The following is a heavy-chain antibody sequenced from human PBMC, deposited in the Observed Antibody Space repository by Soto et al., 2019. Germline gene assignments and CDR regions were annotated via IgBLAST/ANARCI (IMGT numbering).Heavy chain of an antibody. CDR3: AGPTPTVGVSVAFDI. CDR1: GGSISSSSYY. V-gene: IGHV4-39*01. J-gene: IGHJ3*02. Sequence: QLQLQESGPGLVKPSETLSLTCTVSGGSISSSSYYWGWIRQPPGKGLEWIGSIYYSGSTYYNPSLKSRVTTSVDTSKNQFSLKLSSVTAADTAVYYCAGPTPTVGVSVAFDIWVQGTMFTVSS. D-gene: IGHD4-17*01. CDR2: IYYSGST.